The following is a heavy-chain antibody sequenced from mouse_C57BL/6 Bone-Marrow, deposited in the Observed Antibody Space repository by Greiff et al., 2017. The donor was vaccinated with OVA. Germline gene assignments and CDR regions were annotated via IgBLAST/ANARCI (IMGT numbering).Heavy chain of an antibody. CDR1: GFTFTDYY. CDR3: ARYFYGSSYGAMDY. V-gene: IGHV7-3*01. D-gene: IGHD1-1*01. J-gene: IGHJ4*01. CDR2: IRNKANGYTT. Sequence: EVKLVESGGGLVQPGGSLSLSCAASGFTFTDYYMSWVRQPPGKALEWLGFIRNKANGYTTEYSASVKGRFTISRDNSQSILYLQMNALRAEDSATYYRARYFYGSSYGAMDYWGQGTSVTVSS.